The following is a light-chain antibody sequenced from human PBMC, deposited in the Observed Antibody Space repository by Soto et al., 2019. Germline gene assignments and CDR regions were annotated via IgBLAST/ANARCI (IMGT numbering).Light chain of an antibody. CDR3: QQYNNWPIT. V-gene: IGKV3-15*01. CDR2: GTS. Sequence: ETVMTQSPATPSVSPGERATLSCRASQSVSSNLAWYQQKPGQAPRLLIYGTSTRATGIPARFSGSGSGTEFTLTISSLQSEDFAVYYCQQYNNWPITFGQGTRLEIK. CDR1: QSVSSN. J-gene: IGKJ5*01.